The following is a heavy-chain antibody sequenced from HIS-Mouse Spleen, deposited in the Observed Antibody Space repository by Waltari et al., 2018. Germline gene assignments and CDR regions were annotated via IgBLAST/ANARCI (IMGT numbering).Heavy chain of an antibody. J-gene: IGHJ4*02. CDR1: GFTFSSYS. V-gene: IGHV3-21*01. CDR3: ATRARVRGVIDY. CDR2: SSSSSSYI. Sequence: EVQLVESGGGLVKPGGSLRLSCAASGFTFSSYSMNWVRQAPGKGLEWVAPSSSSSSYIYYADAVKGRFTISRENAKNSLYLQMNSLRAEDTAVYYCATRARVRGVIDYWGQGTLVTVSS. D-gene: IGHD3-10*01.